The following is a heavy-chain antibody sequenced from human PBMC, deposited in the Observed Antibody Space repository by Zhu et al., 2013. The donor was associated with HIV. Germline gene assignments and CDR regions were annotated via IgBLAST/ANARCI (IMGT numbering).Heavy chain of an antibody. Sequence: QVQLQESGPGLVKPSETLSLTCTVSGYSISSGYYWGWIRQPPGKGLEWIGSIQPSGTTYYNPSLKGRVSLSIDRSKTQFSLSLSSVTAADTAVYYCARAKVATITGAFDYWGQGTLVTVSS. J-gene: IGHJ4*02. CDR2: IQPSGTT. D-gene: IGHD5-12*01. CDR1: GYSISSGYY. CDR3: ARAKVATITGAFDY. V-gene: IGHV4-38-2*02.